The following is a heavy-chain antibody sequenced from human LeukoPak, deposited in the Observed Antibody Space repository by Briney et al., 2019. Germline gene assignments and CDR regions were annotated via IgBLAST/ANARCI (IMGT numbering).Heavy chain of an antibody. CDR1: GYTFTSYG. Sequence: GASVKVSCKASGYTFTSYGISWVRQAPGQGLEWMGWISAYNGNSNYAQKFQGRVTMTTDTSTSTGYMELRSLRSDDTAVYYCATLYDFWSGHHEVVFDYWGQGTLVTVSS. CDR2: ISAYNGNS. D-gene: IGHD3-3*01. V-gene: IGHV1-18*01. J-gene: IGHJ4*02. CDR3: ATLYDFWSGHHEVVFDY.